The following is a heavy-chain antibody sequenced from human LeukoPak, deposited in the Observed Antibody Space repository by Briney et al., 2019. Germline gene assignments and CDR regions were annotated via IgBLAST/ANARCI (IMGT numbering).Heavy chain of an antibody. Sequence: AGSLRLSCAASGFTVSSNYMSWVRQAPGKGLEWVSVIYSGGSTYYADSVKGRFTISRDNSKNTLYLQMNSLRAEDTAVYYCARVGSQATFDYWGQGTLVTVSS. J-gene: IGHJ4*02. CDR1: GFTVSSNY. V-gene: IGHV3-53*01. CDR3: ARVGSQATFDY. CDR2: IYSGGST. D-gene: IGHD1-26*01.